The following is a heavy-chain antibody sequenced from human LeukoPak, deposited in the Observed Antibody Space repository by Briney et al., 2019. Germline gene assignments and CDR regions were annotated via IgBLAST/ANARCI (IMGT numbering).Heavy chain of an antibody. CDR3: TTDLSRWYGFGQ. V-gene: IGHV3-15*01. D-gene: IGHD6-13*01. Sequence: PGGSLRLSCAASGFTFSNACMSCVREAPGKGLEWGGRIKSKVDGGTTEYAAPVEGRFTISRDDSKNTLDLQKNSLKIEDTAVYYCTTDLSRWYGFGQWGQGTLVTVSS. CDR2: IKSKVDGGTT. CDR1: GFTFSNAC. J-gene: IGHJ4*02.